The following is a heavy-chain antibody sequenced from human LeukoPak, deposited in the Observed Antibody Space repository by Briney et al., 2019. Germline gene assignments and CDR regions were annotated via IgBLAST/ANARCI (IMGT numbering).Heavy chain of an antibody. Sequence: GGSLRLSCAASGFTFSSYAIHWVRQAPGKGLEWVSIIYSGGNTYYAASVKGRFTMSRDNSKNTLYLQMNRLRPEDTAVYYCARGTVTAPDYWGQGTLVTVSS. J-gene: IGHJ4*02. CDR2: IYSGGNT. CDR3: ARGTVTAPDY. CDR1: GFTFSSYA. D-gene: IGHD2-21*02. V-gene: IGHV3-53*01.